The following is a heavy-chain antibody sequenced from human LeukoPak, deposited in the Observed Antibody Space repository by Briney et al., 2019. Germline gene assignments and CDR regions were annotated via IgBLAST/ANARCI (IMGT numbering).Heavy chain of an antibody. V-gene: IGHV3-30*03. D-gene: IGHD2-21*01. Sequence: GGSLRLSCAASGFTFSGYGMHWVRQAPGKGLEWVTVISYDGSYKSYGNSVNGRFTISRDNAKNSLYLQMNSLRAEDTAVYYCARGDNGAFDIWGQGTMVTVSS. CDR3: ARGDNGAFDI. CDR1: GFTFSGYG. J-gene: IGHJ3*02. CDR2: ISYDGSYK.